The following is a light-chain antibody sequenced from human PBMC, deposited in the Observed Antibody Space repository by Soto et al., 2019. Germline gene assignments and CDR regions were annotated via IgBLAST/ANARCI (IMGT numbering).Light chain of an antibody. V-gene: IGLV1-44*01. CDR2: SNN. CDR3: ATWDDSLNALV. CDR1: RSNIGSNT. J-gene: IGLJ2*01. Sequence: QSVLTQPPSASGTPGQRVTISCSGSRSNIGSNTVDWYQHLPGAAPKLLIYSNNQWPSGVPDRFSGSKSGTSASLAISGLQSDDEADYYCATWDDSLNALVFGGGTKLTVL.